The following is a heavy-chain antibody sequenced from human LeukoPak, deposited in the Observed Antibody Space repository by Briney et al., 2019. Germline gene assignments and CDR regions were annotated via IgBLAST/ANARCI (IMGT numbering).Heavy chain of an antibody. CDR3: ARDRDDDPNSSWYRSGLNWFDP. J-gene: IGHJ5*02. D-gene: IGHD6-13*01. Sequence: SETLSLTCTVSGYSISINYYWGWIRQPPGKGLEWIGSIYYSGTTYYNPSLKSRVTISLDTSKNHFSLKLSSVTAADTAVYYCARDRDDDPNSSWYRSGLNWFDPWGQGTLVTVSS. CDR1: GYSISINYY. V-gene: IGHV4-38-2*02. CDR2: IYYSGTT.